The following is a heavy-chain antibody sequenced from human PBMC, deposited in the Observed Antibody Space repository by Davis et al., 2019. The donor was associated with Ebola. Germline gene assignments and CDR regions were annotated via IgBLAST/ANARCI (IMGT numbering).Heavy chain of an antibody. CDR3: AKAYYDFWSRRDYMDV. CDR2: IIPIFGTA. V-gene: IGHV1-69*13. D-gene: IGHD3-3*01. Sequence: LVKVSCKASGGTFSSYAISWVRQAPGQGLEWMGGIIPIFGTANYAQKFQGRVTITADESTSTAYMELSSLRSEDTAVYYCAKAYYDFWSRRDYMDVWGKGTTVTVSS. CDR1: GGTFSSYA. J-gene: IGHJ6*03.